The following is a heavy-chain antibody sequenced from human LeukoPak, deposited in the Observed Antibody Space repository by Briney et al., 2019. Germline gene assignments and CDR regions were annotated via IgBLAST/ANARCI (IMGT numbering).Heavy chain of an antibody. CDR1: GFTFSNYG. CDR3: AKIGRRYDFWTGYYEEEVDYMDV. D-gene: IGHD3-3*01. J-gene: IGHJ6*03. Sequence: GGSLRLSCAASGFTFSNYGMSWVRQAPGKGLEWVSGISDSGGSTKHAVSVKGRFTISRDNSKDTLYLQMNSLRAEDTAVYYCAKIGRRYDFWTGYYEEEVDYMDVWGKGTTVTVSS. CDR2: ISDSGGST. V-gene: IGHV3-23*01.